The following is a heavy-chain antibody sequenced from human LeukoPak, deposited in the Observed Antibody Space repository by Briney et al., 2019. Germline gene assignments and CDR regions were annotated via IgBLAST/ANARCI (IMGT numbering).Heavy chain of an antibody. Sequence: KPSETMSLTCAVSGGSISSSSYYWGWIRQPPGKGLEWIGSIYYSGSTYYSPSLKSRVTISVATSKNQFSLTLSSVTAPDRTVYYCARRITIFGVVIRAWFDPWGQGTLVTVSS. CDR1: GGSISSSSYY. J-gene: IGHJ5*02. CDR2: IYYSGST. V-gene: IGHV4-39*01. D-gene: IGHD3-3*01. CDR3: ARRITIFGVVIRAWFDP.